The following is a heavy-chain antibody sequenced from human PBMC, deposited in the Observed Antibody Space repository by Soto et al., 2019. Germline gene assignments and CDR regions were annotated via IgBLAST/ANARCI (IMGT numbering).Heavy chain of an antibody. D-gene: IGHD6-6*01. CDR2: IYPGDSDT. CDR3: ARDGSIAARNWFDP. Sequence: PGESLKISCKGSGYTFATHWIAWVRRMPGKGLEWMGIIYPGDSDTRYSPSFQGQVTISADKSFSTAYLQWSSLKASDTAVYYCARDGSIAARNWFDPWGQGTLVTV. J-gene: IGHJ5*02. V-gene: IGHV5-51*01. CDR1: GYTFATHW.